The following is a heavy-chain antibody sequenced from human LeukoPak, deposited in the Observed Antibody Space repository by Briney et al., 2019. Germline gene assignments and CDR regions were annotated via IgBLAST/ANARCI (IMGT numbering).Heavy chain of an antibody. J-gene: IGHJ4*02. D-gene: IGHD1-1*01. CDR2: ISYDGSSK. CDR1: GFTFSYYG. V-gene: IGHV3-30*18. CDR3: AKVNWNDTTRFDY. Sequence: PGRSLRLSCAASGFTFSYYGMHWVRQAPGKGLEWVAIISYDGSSKYYADSVKGRFTISRDNSKNTLYLQMNSLRVEDTAVYYCAKVNWNDTTRFDYWGQGTLVTVSS.